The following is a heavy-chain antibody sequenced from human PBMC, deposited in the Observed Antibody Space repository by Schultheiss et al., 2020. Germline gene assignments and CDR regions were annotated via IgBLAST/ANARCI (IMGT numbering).Heavy chain of an antibody. CDR1: GFSFSHYG. Sequence: GSLRLSCAASGFSFSHYGMHWLRQAPGKGLEWVAVISYDGNNKKYEDSVQGRFTISRDDSKNTLYLQMNSLRAEDTAVYYCAKGVGNWGQGTLVTVSS. D-gene: IGHD2-15*01. CDR2: ISYDGNNK. J-gene: IGHJ4*02. V-gene: IGHV3-33*03. CDR3: AKGVGN.